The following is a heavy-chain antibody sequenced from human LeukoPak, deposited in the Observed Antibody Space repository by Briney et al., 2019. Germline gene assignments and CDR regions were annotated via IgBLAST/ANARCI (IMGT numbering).Heavy chain of an antibody. CDR3: ARDYCSGGNCYPGWFDP. J-gene: IGHJ5*02. V-gene: IGHV3-53*01. Sequence: PGGSLRLSCAASGFTVSSNYMSWVRQAPGKGLEWVSVIYSGGSTYYADSVKGRFTISRDNSKNTLYLQMNSLRAEDTAVYYCARDYCSGGNCYPGWFDPWGQGTLVTVSS. CDR2: IYSGGST. D-gene: IGHD2-15*01. CDR1: GFTVSSNY.